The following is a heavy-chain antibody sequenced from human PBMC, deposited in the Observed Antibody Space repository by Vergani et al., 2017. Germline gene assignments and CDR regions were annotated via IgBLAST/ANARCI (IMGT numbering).Heavy chain of an antibody. CDR3: ARGPGAEYCGGDCDYFDY. CDR2: IIPIFGTA. D-gene: IGHD2-21*02. Sequence: VQLVQSGAEVKKPGSSVKVSCKASGGTFSSYAISWVRQAPGQGLEWMGGIIPIFGTANYAQKFQGRVTITADESTSTAYMELSSLRSEDTAVYYCARGPGAEYCGGDCDYFDYWGQGTLVTVSS. CDR1: GGTFSSYA. V-gene: IGHV1-69*01. J-gene: IGHJ4*02.